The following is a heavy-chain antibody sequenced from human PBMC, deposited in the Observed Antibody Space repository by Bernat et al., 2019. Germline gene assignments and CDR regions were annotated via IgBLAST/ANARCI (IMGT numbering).Heavy chain of an antibody. CDR1: GGSISSSNYY. CDR3: GRNEGDCSRASGGTGGGVKGGPFDS. Sequence: QLQLQEPGPGLVKPSETLSLTCTVSGGSISSSNYYWGWIRQPPGEGLEWIGSIFYSGSTYYNPSLKSRVTISVERARNRVPLNLGAGAGGERAGVDWGRNEGDCSRASGGTGGGVKGGPFDSWGQGTLVTVSS. D-gene: IGHD2-2*01. V-gene: IGHV4-39*01. CDR2: IFYSGST. J-gene: IGHJ4*02.